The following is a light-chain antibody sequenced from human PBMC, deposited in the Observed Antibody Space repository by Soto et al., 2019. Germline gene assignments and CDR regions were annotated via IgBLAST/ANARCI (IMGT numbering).Light chain of an antibody. CDR2: GAS. CDR3: QQYGTSPRT. V-gene: IGKV3-20*01. CDR1: QSVTSSY. Sequence: EIVLTQSPGTLSLSPGERATLSCRASQSVTSSYLAWYQQKPGQAPRLVIYGASSRASGFPDRFSGSGSGTDFTLTISRLEPEDVAVYYCQQYGTSPRTFGQGTKVEIK. J-gene: IGKJ1*01.